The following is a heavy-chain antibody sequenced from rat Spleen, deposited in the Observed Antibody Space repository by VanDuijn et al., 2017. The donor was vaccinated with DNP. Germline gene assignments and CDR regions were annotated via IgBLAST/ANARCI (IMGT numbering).Heavy chain of an antibody. CDR1: GFTFSDYY. CDR2: IHYDGGSS. CDR3: VRWNSGHFDY. D-gene: IGHD4-3*01. Sequence: EVQLVESGGDLVQPGRSLKLFCAASGFTFSDYYMAWIRQAPTKGLEWVAYIHYDGGSSKYGDSVKGRFTISRDNAKSTLYLQMNSLRSEDMATYYCVRWNSGHFDYWGQGVMVPVSS. V-gene: IGHV5-22*01. J-gene: IGHJ2*01.